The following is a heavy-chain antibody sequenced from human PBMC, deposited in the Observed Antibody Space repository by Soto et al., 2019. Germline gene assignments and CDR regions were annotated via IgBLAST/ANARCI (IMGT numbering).Heavy chain of an antibody. Sequence: LSLTCTVSGGSINTYYWNWIRQSPGKGLEWIGYIDYSGSTNYNPSLKSRVTISVDTSKNQFSLKLSSVTAADTAVYYCTSDTAAGSGSYFNWFDPWGQGILVTVS. D-gene: IGHD1-26*01. J-gene: IGHJ5*02. CDR3: TSDTAAGSGSYFNWFDP. V-gene: IGHV4-59*01. CDR1: GGSINTYY. CDR2: IDYSGST.